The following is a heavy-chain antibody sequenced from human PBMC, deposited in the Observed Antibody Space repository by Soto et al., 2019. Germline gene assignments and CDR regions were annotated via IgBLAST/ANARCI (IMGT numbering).Heavy chain of an antibody. CDR2: IYWDDDK. V-gene: IGHV2-5*02. D-gene: IGHD3-3*01. CDR1: GLSLTTSGVG. J-gene: IGHJ4*02. CDR3: AHRVLRTVFGLVTTTAIYFDF. Sequence: QITLNESGPTVVRPTETLTLTCRFSGLSLTTSGVGVGWIRQSPGKAPEWLALIYWDDDKRYSASLKSRLTITKDTSKTQVVLIVSDLDPTDTATYYCAHRVLRTVFGLVTTTAIYFDFWGQGTPVAVSS.